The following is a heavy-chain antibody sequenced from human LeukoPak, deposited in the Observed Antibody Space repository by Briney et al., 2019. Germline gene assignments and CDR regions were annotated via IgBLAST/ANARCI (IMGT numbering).Heavy chain of an antibody. D-gene: IGHD6-13*01. CDR1: GYTFTSYD. V-gene: IGHV1-69*13. Sequence: SVKVSCKASGYTFTSYDINWVRQATGQGLEWMGGIIPIFGTANYAQKFQGRVTITADESTSTAYMELSSLRSEDTAVYYCARGLAAADNWFDPWGQGTLDTVSS. CDR3: ARGLAAADNWFDP. CDR2: IIPIFGTA. J-gene: IGHJ5*02.